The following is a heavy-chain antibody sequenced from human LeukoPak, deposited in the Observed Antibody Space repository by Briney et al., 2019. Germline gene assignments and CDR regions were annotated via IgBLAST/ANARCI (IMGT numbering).Heavy chain of an antibody. V-gene: IGHV3-23*01. J-gene: IGHJ4*02. Sequence: QSGGSLRLSCAASGFTFSSHVMSWVGQAPGKGLEWPSGISGTTTYYADSVKGRFTVSRDNSKNTLYLQMNSLRAEDTALYYCARDVLNSAWLDFDYWGQGTLVTVSS. D-gene: IGHD6-19*01. CDR3: ARDVLNSAWLDFDY. CDR2: ISGTTT. CDR1: GFTFSSHV.